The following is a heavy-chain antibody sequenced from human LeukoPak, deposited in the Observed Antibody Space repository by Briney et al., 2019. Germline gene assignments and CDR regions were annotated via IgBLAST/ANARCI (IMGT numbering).Heavy chain of an antibody. Sequence: SQTLSLTCAISRDSVSSNSAAWNWIRQSPSKGLEWLGRTYYKSKWYNDYAVSVKSRIIINPDTSKNQFSLQLNSVTPEDTAVCFCARTTLVRGVIKDSYYYAMDFWGQGTTVTVSS. J-gene: IGHJ6*02. D-gene: IGHD3-10*01. CDR3: ARTTLVRGVIKDSYYYAMDF. CDR2: TYYKSKWYN. CDR1: RDSVSSNSAA. V-gene: IGHV6-1*01.